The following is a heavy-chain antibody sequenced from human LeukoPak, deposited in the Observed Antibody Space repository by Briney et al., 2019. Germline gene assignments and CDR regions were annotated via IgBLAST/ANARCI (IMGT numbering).Heavy chain of an antibody. J-gene: IGHJ4*02. CDR2: IFYSGST. CDR1: GGSISSCY. V-gene: IGHV4-59*08. Sequence: SETLSLTCTVSGGSISSCYWSWIRQPPGKGLEWIGYIFYSGSTNYTPSLKSRLTISVDTSKNQFSLKLSSVTAADTAVCYCARSSAHAAMPFDYWGQGTLVTVSS. D-gene: IGHD2-2*01. CDR3: ARSSAHAAMPFDY.